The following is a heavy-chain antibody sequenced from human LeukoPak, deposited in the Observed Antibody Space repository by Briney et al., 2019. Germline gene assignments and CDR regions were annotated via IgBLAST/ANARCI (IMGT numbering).Heavy chain of an antibody. CDR3: ARAGYCSTPRCYPPPEFFQH. Sequence: PGGSLRLSCAASGFTFSSYAMHWVRQAPGKGLEWVAVISYDGSNKYYADSVKGRFTISRDNARNSLYLQMNSLRAEDTAVYYCARAGYCSTPRCYPPPEFFQHWGQGTLVTVSS. V-gene: IGHV3-30-3*01. J-gene: IGHJ1*01. CDR1: GFTFSSYA. CDR2: ISYDGSNK. D-gene: IGHD2-2*01.